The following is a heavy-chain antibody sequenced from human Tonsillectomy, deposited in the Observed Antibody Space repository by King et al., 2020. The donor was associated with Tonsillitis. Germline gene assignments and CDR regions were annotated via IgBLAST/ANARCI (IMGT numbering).Heavy chain of an antibody. Sequence: VQLVESGGGLVKPGGSLRLSCAASGFTFSKYNLNWVRQAPGKGLEWVSSISGSSSYIYYADSVKGRFTISRDNAKNSLYLQMNSLRAEDTAVYYCARDESSGSWGWVYYGMDVWGQGTTVTVAS. J-gene: IGHJ6*02. D-gene: IGHD1-26*01. CDR1: GFTFSKYN. V-gene: IGHV3-21*02. CDR3: ARDESSGSWGWVYYGMDV. CDR2: ISGSSSYI.